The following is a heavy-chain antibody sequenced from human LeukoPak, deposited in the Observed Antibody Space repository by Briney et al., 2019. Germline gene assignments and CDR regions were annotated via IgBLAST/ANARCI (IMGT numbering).Heavy chain of an antibody. D-gene: IGHD3-22*01. CDR3: ARENPSGYYNRPIDY. Sequence: PSETLSLTCAVYGGSFSGYYWSWIRQPPGKGLEWIGEIDHSGSTNYNPSLKSRVTMSVDTSKNQFSLKLSSVTAADTAIYYCARENPSGYYNRPIDYWGQGTLVTVSS. CDR2: IDHSGST. V-gene: IGHV4-34*01. J-gene: IGHJ4*02. CDR1: GGSFSGYY.